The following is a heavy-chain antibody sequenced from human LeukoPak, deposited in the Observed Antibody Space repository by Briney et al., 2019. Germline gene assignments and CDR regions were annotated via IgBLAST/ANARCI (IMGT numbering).Heavy chain of an antibody. CDR2: IYYSGST. CDR1: GGSISSSSYY. J-gene: IGHJ5*02. CDR3: ARRGSDYGDYRVGFDP. D-gene: IGHD4-17*01. Sequence: SETLSLTCTVSGGSISSSSYYWGWIRRPPGKGLEWIGSIYYSGSTYYNPSLKSRVTISVDTSKNQFSLKLSSVTAADTAVYYCARRGSDYGDYRVGFDPWGQGTLVTVSS. V-gene: IGHV4-39*01.